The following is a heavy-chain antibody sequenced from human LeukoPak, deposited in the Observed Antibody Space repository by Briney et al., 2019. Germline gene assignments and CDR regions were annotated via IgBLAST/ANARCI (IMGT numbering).Heavy chain of an antibody. V-gene: IGHV1-46*01. D-gene: IGHD3-3*01. J-gene: IGHJ4*02. CDR1: GYTFTSYY. CDR3: ARARITIFGVVIIPHGSLDY. Sequence: ASVKVSCKASGYTFTSYYMHWVRQAPGQGLEWMGIINPSGGSTSYAQKFQGRVTMTRDTSTSTVYMELSSLRSDDTAVYYCARARITIFGVVIIPHGSLDYWGQGTLVTVSS. CDR2: INPSGGST.